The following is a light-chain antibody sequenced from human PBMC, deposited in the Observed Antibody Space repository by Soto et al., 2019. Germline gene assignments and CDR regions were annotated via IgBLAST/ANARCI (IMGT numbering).Light chain of an antibody. CDR1: SSDVGGYTY. V-gene: IGLV2-14*03. CDR2: DVS. J-gene: IGLJ1*01. Sequence: QSALTQPASVSGSPGQSITISCTGASSDVGGYTYVSWYQHYPGKATNLIIYDVSNRPSGVSNRFSGSKSGNTAFLTISGLQAEDEAYYCCTSYRSSNAYVFGTGTKLTVL. CDR3: TSYRSSNAYV.